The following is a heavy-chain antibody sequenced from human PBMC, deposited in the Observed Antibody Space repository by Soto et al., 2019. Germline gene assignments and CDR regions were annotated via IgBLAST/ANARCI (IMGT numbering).Heavy chain of an antibody. CDR2: ISGYNDNT. CDR1: GYTFDMYG. CDR3: ARDFPHISGPDVFDL. Sequence: ASVKVSCKASGYTFDMYGINWVRQAPGQGLEWMGWISGYNDNTNYGQKFQGRLTMTTDTSRSTAYMELRSLGSDDTAVYYCARDFPHISGPDVFDLWGQGTVVTVSS. D-gene: IGHD6-19*01. V-gene: IGHV1-18*01. J-gene: IGHJ3*01.